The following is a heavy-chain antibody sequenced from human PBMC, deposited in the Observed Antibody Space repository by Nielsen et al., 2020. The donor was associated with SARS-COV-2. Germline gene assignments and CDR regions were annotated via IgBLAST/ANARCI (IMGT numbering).Heavy chain of an antibody. D-gene: IGHD6-19*01. CDR1: GFTFRTFD. V-gene: IGHV3-30*18. Sequence: GGSLRLSCAASGFTFRTFDMHWVRQAPGKGLEWVALTSPDGSNYYHTDSVKGRFAISRDNSKNTLYLQMNSLRLEDRGVYYCAKDLGAVAGNWFDPWGQGTLVTVSS. CDR3: AKDLGAVAGNWFDP. CDR2: TSPDGSNY. J-gene: IGHJ5*02.